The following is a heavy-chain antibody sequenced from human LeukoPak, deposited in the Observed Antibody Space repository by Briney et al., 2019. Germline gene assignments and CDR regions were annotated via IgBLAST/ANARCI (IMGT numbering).Heavy chain of an antibody. J-gene: IGHJ6*02. CDR1: GYTFTGYY. V-gene: IGHV1-2*02. CDR2: INPNSGGT. Sequence: GASVKVSCKASGYTFTGYYLHWVRQAPGQGLEWMGWINPNSGGTNYAQKFQGRVTMTRDTSISTAYMELSRLRSDDTAVYYCASGVVPAATTPRYYYYYGMDVWGQGTTVTVSS. D-gene: IGHD2-2*01. CDR3: ASGVVPAATTPRYYYYYGMDV.